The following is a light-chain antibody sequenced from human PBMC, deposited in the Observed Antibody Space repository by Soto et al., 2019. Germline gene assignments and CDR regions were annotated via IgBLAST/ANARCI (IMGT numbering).Light chain of an antibody. Sequence: DIVMTQSPDSLAVSLGERATINCKTSQTVFYSSNNKNYLAWYQQKPGQPPKLLIYWASARDSGVPDRFSGSGSGTDFTLTKSSLQAEDVAIYYCQQYYGTPVTFGQGTKVEIK. J-gene: IGKJ1*01. V-gene: IGKV4-1*01. CDR1: QTVFYSSNNKNY. CDR3: QQYYGTPVT. CDR2: WAS.